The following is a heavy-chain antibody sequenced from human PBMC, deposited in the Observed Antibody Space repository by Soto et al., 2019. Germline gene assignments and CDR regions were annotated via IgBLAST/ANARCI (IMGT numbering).Heavy chain of an antibody. CDR2: INAGNGNT. V-gene: IGHV1-3*01. Sequence: ASVEVCCRASGYTFTSYAKHWVRQAPGQRLEWMGWINAGNGNTKYSQKFQGRVTITRDTSASTAYMELSSLRSEDTAVYYCARGTPVWFDPWGQGTLVTVSS. D-gene: IGHD3-10*01. CDR1: GYTFTSYA. CDR3: ARGTPVWFDP. J-gene: IGHJ5*02.